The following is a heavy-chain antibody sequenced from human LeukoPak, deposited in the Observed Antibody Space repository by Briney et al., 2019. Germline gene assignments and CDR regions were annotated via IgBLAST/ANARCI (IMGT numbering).Heavy chain of an antibody. Sequence: ASVKVSCKASVYTFTSYAMHWVRQAPGQRLEWMGWINAGNGNTKYSQKFQDRVTITRDTSASTAYMELSSLRSEDTAVYYCARGFAVVVQAAIGYWGQGTLVTVSS. CDR1: VYTFTSYA. V-gene: IGHV1-3*01. J-gene: IGHJ4*02. CDR3: ARGFAVVVQAAIGY. CDR2: INAGNGNT. D-gene: IGHD2-2*02.